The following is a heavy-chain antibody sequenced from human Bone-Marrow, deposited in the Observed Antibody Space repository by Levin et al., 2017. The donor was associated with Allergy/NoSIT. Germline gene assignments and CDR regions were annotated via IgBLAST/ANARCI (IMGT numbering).Heavy chain of an antibody. D-gene: IGHD6-13*01. Sequence: SETLSLTCTVSGDSINSRSYYWGWIRQPPGKGLEWIGSLYFSDTSYYNPSLRSRVTISVDSSKNQFSLRLNSVTAADPAMYYCARAAVGGYTSSWYYFDNWGQGTLVTVSS. J-gene: IGHJ4*02. V-gene: IGHV4-39*07. CDR1: GDSINSRSYY. CDR2: LYFSDTS. CDR3: ARAAVGGYTSSWYYFDN.